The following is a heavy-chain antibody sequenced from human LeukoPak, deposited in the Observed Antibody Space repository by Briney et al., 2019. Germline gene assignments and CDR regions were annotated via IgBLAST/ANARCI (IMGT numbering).Heavy chain of an antibody. CDR1: GGSISSYY. D-gene: IGHD3-10*01. CDR3: ARGGRGVPFDY. V-gene: IGHV4-59*08. Sequence: SETLSLTCTVSGGSISSYYWSWIRQPPGKGLEWIGYIYYSGSTNYNPSPKSRVTISVDTSKNQFSLKLSSVTAADTAVYYCARGGRGVPFDYWGQGTLVTVSS. J-gene: IGHJ4*02. CDR2: IYYSGST.